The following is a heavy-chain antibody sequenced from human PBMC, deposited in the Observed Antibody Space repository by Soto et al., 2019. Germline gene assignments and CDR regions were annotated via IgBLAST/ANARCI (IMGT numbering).Heavy chain of an antibody. Sequence: GASVKVSCKASGYTFTSYGISWVRQAHGQRLEWIGWISAYNGNTNYAQKLQGRVTMTTDTSTSTAYIELRSLRSDDTAVYYCAREGYYDFWSGPSYYYYGMDVWGQGTTVTVSS. D-gene: IGHD3-3*01. J-gene: IGHJ6*02. CDR2: ISAYNGNT. CDR1: GYTFTSYG. CDR3: AREGYYDFWSGPSYYYYGMDV. V-gene: IGHV1-18*01.